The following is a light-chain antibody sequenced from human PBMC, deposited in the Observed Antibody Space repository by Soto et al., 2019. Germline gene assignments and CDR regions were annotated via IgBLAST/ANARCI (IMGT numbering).Light chain of an antibody. CDR1: QSVSSTY. V-gene: IGKV3-20*01. J-gene: IGKJ2*01. Sequence: EIVLTQSPGTLSLSPGERATLSCRASQSVSSTYIAWYQQNPGRAPRLLIYGASSRATGIPDRFSGSGSGKDFTLTISRLEPEYFAVYFCQQYGRSPPFTFGQGTKVEIK. CDR2: GAS. CDR3: QQYGRSPPFT.